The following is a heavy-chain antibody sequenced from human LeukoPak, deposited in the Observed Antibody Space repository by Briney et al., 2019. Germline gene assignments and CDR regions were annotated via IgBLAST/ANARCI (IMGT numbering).Heavy chain of an antibody. CDR1: GVSISSSNSY. CDR2: IYYSGST. D-gene: IGHD6-13*01. Sequence: SETLSLTCTVSGVSISSSNSYWGWIRQPPGKGLEWIGSIYYSGSTYYNPSLKSRVTISVDTSKNQFSLKLSSVTAADTAVYYCARTRSSSWYKERYFDYWGQGTLVTVSS. J-gene: IGHJ4*02. V-gene: IGHV4-39*07. CDR3: ARTRSSSWYKERYFDY.